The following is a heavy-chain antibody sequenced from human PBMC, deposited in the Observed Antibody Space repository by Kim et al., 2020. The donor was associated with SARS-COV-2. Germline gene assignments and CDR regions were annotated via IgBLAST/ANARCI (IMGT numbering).Heavy chain of an antibody. D-gene: IGHD3-9*01. Sequence: SETLSLTCTVSGGSISSYYWSWIRQPPGKGLEWIGYIYYSGSTNYNPSLKSRVTISVDTSKNQFSLKLSSVTAADTAVYYCARASPPTLRYFDWLSYPTDRNHWYFDLWGRGTLVTVSS. J-gene: IGHJ2*01. CDR1: GGSISSYY. CDR2: IYYSGST. CDR3: ARASPPTLRYFDWLSYPTDRNHWYFDL. V-gene: IGHV4-59*01.